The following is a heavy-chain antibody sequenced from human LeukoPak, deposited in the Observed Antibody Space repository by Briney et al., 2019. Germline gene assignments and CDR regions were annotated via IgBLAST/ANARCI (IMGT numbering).Heavy chain of an antibody. CDR3: ARDLDTRNWFDP. J-gene: IGHJ5*02. D-gene: IGHD5-18*01. V-gene: IGHV4-59*01. CDR1: GGSISSYY. Sequence: SETLSLTCTVSGGSISSYYWSWIRQPPGKGLEWIGYIYYSGSTNYSPSLKSRVTISVDTSKNQFSLKLSSVTAADTAVYYCARDLDTRNWFDPWGQGTLVTVSS. CDR2: IYYSGST.